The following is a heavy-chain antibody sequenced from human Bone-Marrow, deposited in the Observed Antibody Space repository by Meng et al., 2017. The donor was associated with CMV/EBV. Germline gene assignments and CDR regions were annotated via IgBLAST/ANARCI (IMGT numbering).Heavy chain of an antibody. Sequence: LTCTVSGGSISISSYYWGWIRQPPGKGLEWIGSIYYSGSTYYNPSLKSRVTISVDTSKNQFSLKLSSVTAADTAVYYCARYGDYFGYWGQGTLVTSPQ. D-gene: IGHD4-17*01. CDR1: GGSISISSYY. V-gene: IGHV4-39*07. CDR3: ARYGDYFGY. CDR2: IYYSGST. J-gene: IGHJ4*02.